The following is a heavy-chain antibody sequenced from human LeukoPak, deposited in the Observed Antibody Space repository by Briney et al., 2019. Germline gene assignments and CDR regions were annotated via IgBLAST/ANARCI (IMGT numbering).Heavy chain of an antibody. Sequence: PGGSLRLSCAASGFIFSSYGMNWVRQAPGKGLEWVSLISGSGGSTYYADSMEGRFTISRDNSKNTLYLQMNSLRAEDTAVYYCAKVYGGNSGPFDYWGQGTLVTVSS. CDR3: AKVYGGNSGPFDY. D-gene: IGHD4-23*01. CDR1: GFIFSSYG. CDR2: ISGSGGST. J-gene: IGHJ4*02. V-gene: IGHV3-23*01.